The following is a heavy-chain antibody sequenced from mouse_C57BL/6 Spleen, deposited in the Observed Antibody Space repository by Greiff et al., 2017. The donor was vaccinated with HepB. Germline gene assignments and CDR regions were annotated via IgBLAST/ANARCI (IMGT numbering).Heavy chain of an antibody. D-gene: IGHD2-5*01. V-gene: IGHV5-6*01. CDR1: GFTFSSYG. CDR3: ARHEAYYSNYDYFDY. CDR2: ISSGGSYT. J-gene: IGHJ2*01. Sequence: EVKVVESGGDLVKPGGSLKLSCAASGFTFSSYGMSWVRQTPDKRLEWVATISSGGSYTYYPDSVKGRFTISRDNAKNTLYLQMSSLKSEDTAMYYCARHEAYYSNYDYFDYWGQGTTLTVSS.